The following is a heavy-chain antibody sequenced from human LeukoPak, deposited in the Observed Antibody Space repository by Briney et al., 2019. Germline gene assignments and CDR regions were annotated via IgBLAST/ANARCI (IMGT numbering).Heavy chain of an antibody. CDR2: ISSSSSYI. CDR3: ARGRDFYNRNYDYYYYMDV. J-gene: IGHJ6*03. Sequence: GGSLRLSCAASGFTFSNYVMNWVRQAPGKGLEWVSSISSSSSYIYYADSVKGRFTISRDNAKNSLYLQMNSLRAEDTAVYYCARGRDFYNRNYDYYYYMDVWGKGTTVTVSS. D-gene: IGHD1-14*01. V-gene: IGHV3-21*01. CDR1: GFTFSNYV.